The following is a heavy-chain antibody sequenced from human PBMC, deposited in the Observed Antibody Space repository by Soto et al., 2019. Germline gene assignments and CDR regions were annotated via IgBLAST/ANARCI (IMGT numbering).Heavy chain of an antibody. V-gene: IGHV1-8*01. J-gene: IGHJ4*01. CDR1: GYTFTSSD. D-gene: IGHD6-19*01. CDR3: ATSGSGWYLY. CDR2: MNPNNGNT. Sequence: QVQLVQSGAEVKKPGASVKVSCKASGYTFTSSDINWVRQATGQGLEWMGWMNPNNGNTGYAQEFQGRVTMTRDTSITTALSELSSLTADAPAIYYCATSGSGWYLYWGHGNLVTVSS.